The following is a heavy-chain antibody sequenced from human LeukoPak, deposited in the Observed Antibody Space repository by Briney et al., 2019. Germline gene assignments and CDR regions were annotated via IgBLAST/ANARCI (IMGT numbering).Heavy chain of an antibody. D-gene: IGHD6-6*01. CDR3: ASSFSSSTAFDI. J-gene: IGHJ3*02. V-gene: IGHV1-8*01. CDR1: GYTFTSYD. CDR2: MNPNSGNT. Sequence: GASVKVSCKASGYTFTSYDINWVRQATGQGLEWMGWMNPNSGNTGYAQKFQGRVTMTRNTSISTAYMELSSLRSEDTAVYYCASSFSSSTAFDIWGQGTMVTVSS.